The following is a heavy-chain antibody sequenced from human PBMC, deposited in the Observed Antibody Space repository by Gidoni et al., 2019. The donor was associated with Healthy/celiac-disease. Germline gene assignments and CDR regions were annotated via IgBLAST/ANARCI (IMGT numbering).Heavy chain of an antibody. CDR3: ARGDWSIAARDYYYYGMDV. V-gene: IGHV1-69*06. J-gene: IGHJ6*02. Sequence: QVQLVQSGAEVKKPGSSVKVSCKASGVTFSSYAFSWVRQAPGQGLEWMGGIIPIFGTANYAQKFQGRVTITADKSTSTAYMELSSLRSEDTAVYYCARGDWSIAARDYYYYGMDVWGQGTTVTVSS. CDR1: GVTFSSYA. CDR2: IIPIFGTA. D-gene: IGHD6-6*01.